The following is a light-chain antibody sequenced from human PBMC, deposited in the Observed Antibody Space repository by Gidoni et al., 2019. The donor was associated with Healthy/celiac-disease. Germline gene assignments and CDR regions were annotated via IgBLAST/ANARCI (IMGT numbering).Light chain of an antibody. V-gene: IGKV1-8*01. J-gene: IGKJ1*01. CDR3: QQYYSYPRT. Sequence: AIRITQSPSSLSASTGDRVTITCRASQGISSYLAWYQQKPGKAPKLLIYATSTLQSGVPSRLSGSGSGTDFTLTISCLQSEDFATYYCQQYYSYPRTFGQXTKVEIK. CDR2: ATS. CDR1: QGISSY.